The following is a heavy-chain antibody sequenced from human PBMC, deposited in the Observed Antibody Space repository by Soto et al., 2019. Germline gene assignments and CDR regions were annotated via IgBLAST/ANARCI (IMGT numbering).Heavy chain of an antibody. Sequence: GGSLRLSCAASGFTFSSYWMSWVRQAPGKGLEWVANIKQDGSEKYYVDSVKGRFTIPRDNAKNSLYLQMNSLRAEDTAVYYCARESAKYTAMAYYYYGMDVWGQGTTVTVSS. J-gene: IGHJ6*02. D-gene: IGHD5-18*01. V-gene: IGHV3-7*01. CDR3: ARESAKYTAMAYYYYGMDV. CDR2: IKQDGSEK. CDR1: GFTFSSYW.